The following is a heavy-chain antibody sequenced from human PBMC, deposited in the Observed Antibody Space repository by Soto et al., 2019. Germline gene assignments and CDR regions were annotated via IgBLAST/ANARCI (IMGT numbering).Heavy chain of an antibody. Sequence: SETLSLTCSVYGGSFSGYYLTWIRQPPGKGLEWIGEITHSGSTNYNPSLKSRVTISVDTSKNQFSLNLNSVTAADTAVYYCARSSVRGWSYWGQGTLVTVSS. CDR1: GGSFSGYY. D-gene: IGHD3-10*02. V-gene: IGHV4-34*01. CDR2: ITHSGST. CDR3: ARSSVRGWSY. J-gene: IGHJ4*02.